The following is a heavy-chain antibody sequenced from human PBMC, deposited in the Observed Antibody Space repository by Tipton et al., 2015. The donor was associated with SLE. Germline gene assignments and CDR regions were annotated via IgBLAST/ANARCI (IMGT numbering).Heavy chain of an antibody. J-gene: IGHJ4*02. D-gene: IGHD6-6*01. CDR2: IYYSGST. Sequence: TLSLTCTVSGVSISSYYWSWIRQPPGKGLEWIGYIYYSGSTYYNPSLKSRVTISVDTSKNQFSLKLSSVTAADTAVYYCARGPSGGSSSGHYFDYWGQGTLVTVSS. V-gene: IGHV4-59*12. CDR3: ARGPSGGSSSGHYFDY. CDR1: GVSISSYY.